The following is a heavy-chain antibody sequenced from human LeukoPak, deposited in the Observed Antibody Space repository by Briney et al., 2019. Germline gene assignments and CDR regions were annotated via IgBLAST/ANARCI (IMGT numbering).Heavy chain of an antibody. Sequence: PSETLSLTCTVSGGSITSHYWSWLRQPPGKGLEWIGYIHYSGSTNYNPSLKSRVTISVDTSKNQFSLNLSSVTAADTAVYYCARKDDSSGYYVDQWGQGTLVTVSS. CDR2: IHYSGST. CDR1: GGSITSHY. V-gene: IGHV4-59*11. D-gene: IGHD3-22*01. J-gene: IGHJ4*02. CDR3: ARKDDSSGYYVDQ.